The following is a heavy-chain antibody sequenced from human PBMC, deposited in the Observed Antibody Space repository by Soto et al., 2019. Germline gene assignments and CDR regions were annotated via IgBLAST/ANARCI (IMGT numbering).Heavy chain of an antibody. D-gene: IGHD5-12*01. J-gene: IGHJ5*02. CDR3: AKGDNLGPKTGYAFDP. Sequence: PSQTLSLTCAISGVSVSSNTASWNWISQSPSRGLEWLGRTYFRSKWYNDYAVSVKSRIIINPDTSNNQFSLQLNSVTPEDTAVYFCAKGDNLGPKTGYAFDPWGQGIMVTVSS. CDR2: TYFRSKWYN. CDR1: GVSVSSNTAS. V-gene: IGHV6-1*01.